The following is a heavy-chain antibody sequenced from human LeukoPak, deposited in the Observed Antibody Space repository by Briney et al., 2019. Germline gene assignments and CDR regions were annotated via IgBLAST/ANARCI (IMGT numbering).Heavy chain of an antibody. CDR3: AKDYKWGYGYYFDY. Sequence: GGSLRLSCAVSGFTFSSSWMHWVRQAPGKGLVWVSHIKTDGSTTAYADSVKGRFTISRDNAKNTLYLQMNSLRTEDTAVYYCAKDYKWGYGYYFDYWGQGTLVTVSS. J-gene: IGHJ4*02. CDR1: GFTFSSSW. CDR2: IKTDGSTT. V-gene: IGHV3-74*01. D-gene: IGHD5-18*01.